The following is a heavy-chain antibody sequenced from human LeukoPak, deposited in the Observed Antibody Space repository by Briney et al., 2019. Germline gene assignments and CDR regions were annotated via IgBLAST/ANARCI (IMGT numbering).Heavy chain of an antibody. V-gene: IGHV3-74*01. CDR3: IRDFRSADL. CDR2: IYVDGRTT. J-gene: IGHJ5*02. CDR1: GFTFSNYW. Sequence: GGSLRLSCVASGFTFSNYWMHWVRQPPGKGLVWVPRIYVDGRTTNYADSVKGRFTISRDNAKNTVYLEMNSLSVEDTATYYCIRDFRSADLWGQGTLVTVTS.